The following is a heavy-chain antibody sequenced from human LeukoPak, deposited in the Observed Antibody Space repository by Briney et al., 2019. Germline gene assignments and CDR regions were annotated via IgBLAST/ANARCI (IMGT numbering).Heavy chain of an antibody. D-gene: IGHD2-2*01. Sequence: GGSLRLSCAASGFTFSSYWMNWARQAPGKGLEWVASINHNGNVNYYVDSVKGRFTISRDNAKNSLYLQMNSLRAEDTAVYYCARGGTYCSSTSCLDVGYGMDVWGQGTTVTVSS. J-gene: IGHJ6*02. CDR1: GFTFSSYW. V-gene: IGHV3-7*01. CDR2: INHNGNVN. CDR3: ARGGTYCSSTSCLDVGYGMDV.